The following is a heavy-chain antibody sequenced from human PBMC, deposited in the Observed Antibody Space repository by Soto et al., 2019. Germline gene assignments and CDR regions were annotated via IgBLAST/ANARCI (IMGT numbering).Heavy chain of an antibody. J-gene: IGHJ5*02. V-gene: IGHV2-5*01. CDR2: HYWNTER. Sequence: GSGPTLVNPTQTLTLTCTFSGFSLTTGRLGVAWLRQPPGMALEWLADHYWNTERNYSPSLSDRAPITRDTAKKPVALTITNVKPVDTGTFYCPHRRVNSGMGFAPWGKGILVPVSS. CDR1: GFSLTTGRLG. D-gene: IGHD3-10*01. CDR3: PHRRVNSGMGFAP.